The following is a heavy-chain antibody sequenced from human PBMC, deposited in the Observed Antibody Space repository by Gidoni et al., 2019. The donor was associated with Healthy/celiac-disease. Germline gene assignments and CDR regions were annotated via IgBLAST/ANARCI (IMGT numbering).Heavy chain of an antibody. CDR1: GFTFDDYA. Sequence: EVQLVESGGGLVQPGRSLRLSCAASGFTFDDYAMHWVRQAPGKGLEWVSGISWNSGSIGYADSVKGRFTISRDNAKNSLYLQMNSLRAEDTALYYCAKAMRGSSSLGDAFDIWGQGTMVTVSS. CDR3: AKAMRGSSSLGDAFDI. D-gene: IGHD6-13*01. CDR2: ISWNSGSI. J-gene: IGHJ3*02. V-gene: IGHV3-9*01.